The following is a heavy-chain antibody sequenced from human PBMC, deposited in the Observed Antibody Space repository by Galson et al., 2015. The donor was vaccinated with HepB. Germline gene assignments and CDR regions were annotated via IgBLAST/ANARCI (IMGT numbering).Heavy chain of an antibody. D-gene: IGHD2-15*01. J-gene: IGHJ6*02. CDR2: ISSSSSYI. V-gene: IGHV3-21*01. CDR3: ARVRGGRGCSGGSCYSSYYYYYYGMDV. Sequence: SLRLSCAASGFTFSSYSMNWVRQAPGKGLEWVSSISSSSSYIYYADSVKGRFTISRDNAKNSLYLQMNSLRAEDTAVYYCARVRGGRGCSGGSCYSSYYYYYYGMDVWGQGTTFTVSS. CDR1: GFTFSSYS.